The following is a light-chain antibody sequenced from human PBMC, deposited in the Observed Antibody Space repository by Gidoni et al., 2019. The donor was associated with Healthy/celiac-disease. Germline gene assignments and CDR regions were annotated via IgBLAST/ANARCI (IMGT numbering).Light chain of an antibody. CDR2: LGS. J-gene: IGKJ2*01. CDR1: QSLLHSNGYNY. V-gene: IGKV2-28*01. CDR3: MQALQTPPWT. Sequence: IVMTQSPLSLPVTPGEPASISCRSSQSLLHSNGYNYLDWYLQKPGQSPQLLIYLGSNRASGVPDRFSGSGSGTDFTLKISRVEAEDVGVYYCMQALQTPPWTFGQGTELEIK.